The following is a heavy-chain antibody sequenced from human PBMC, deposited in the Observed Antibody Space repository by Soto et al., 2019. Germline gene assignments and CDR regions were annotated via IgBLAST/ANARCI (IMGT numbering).Heavy chain of an antibody. CDR2: IDPSDSYT. CDR1: GYSFTSYW. V-gene: IGHV5-10-1*01. CDR3: ATAAFYGMDV. Sequence: PGESLKISCKGSGYSFTSYWISWMRQMPGKGLEWMGRIDPSDSYTNYSPSFQGHVTISADKSISTAYLQWSSLKASDTAMYYCATAAFYGMDVWGQGTTVTVSS. J-gene: IGHJ6*02. D-gene: IGHD2-15*01.